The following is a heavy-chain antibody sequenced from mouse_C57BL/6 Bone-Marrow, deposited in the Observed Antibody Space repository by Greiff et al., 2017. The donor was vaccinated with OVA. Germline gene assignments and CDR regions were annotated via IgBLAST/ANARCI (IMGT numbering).Heavy chain of an antibody. CDR1: EYEFPSHD. Sequence: EVQGVESGGGLVQPGESLKLSCGSNEYEFPSHDMSWVRKTPEKRLELVAAINSDGGSTYYPDTMERRFIISRDNTKKTLYLQMSSLRSEDTALYYCARGNYYGSSYWYFDVWGTGTTVTVSS. CDR2: INSDGGST. V-gene: IGHV5-2*01. J-gene: IGHJ1*03. D-gene: IGHD1-1*01. CDR3: ARGNYYGSSYWYFDV.